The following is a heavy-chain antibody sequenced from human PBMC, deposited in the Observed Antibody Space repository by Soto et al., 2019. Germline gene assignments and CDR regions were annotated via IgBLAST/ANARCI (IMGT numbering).Heavy chain of an antibody. CDR1: GGTFSSYG. CDR2: IIPIFGTA. V-gene: IGHV1-69*12. J-gene: IGHJ2*01. Sequence: QVQLVQSGAEVKKPGSSVKVSCKTSGGTFSSYGISWVRQAPGQGLEWMGGIIPIFGTANYAQKFQGRVTITADESTTRDYMELSRLRSEDAAVYYCARGGDGYSSYWYFDLWGRGTLVTVSS. D-gene: IGHD4-4*01. CDR3: ARGGDGYSSYWYFDL.